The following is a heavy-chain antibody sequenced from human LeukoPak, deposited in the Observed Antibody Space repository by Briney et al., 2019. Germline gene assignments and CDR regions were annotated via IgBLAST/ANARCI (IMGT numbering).Heavy chain of an antibody. CDR1: GYTFTSYD. CDR3: ARVTSWSGYYIGGSDYYMDV. CDR2: MNPDSGNT. D-gene: IGHD3-3*01. Sequence: ASVKVSCKASGYTFTSYDINWVRQATGQGLEWMGWMNPDSGNTGYAQKFQGRVTITRTTSISTAYMELSSLRSEDTAVYYCARVTSWSGYYIGGSDYYMDVWGKGTTVTVSS. J-gene: IGHJ6*03. V-gene: IGHV1-8*03.